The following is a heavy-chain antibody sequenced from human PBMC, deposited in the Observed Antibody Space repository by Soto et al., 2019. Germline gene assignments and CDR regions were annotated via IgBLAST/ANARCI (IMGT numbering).Heavy chain of an antibody. D-gene: IGHD2-21*01. CDR2: IYYSGST. J-gene: IGHJ6*02. CDR1: GGSISSGGYY. V-gene: IGHV4-31*03. CDR3: AASCVACGGFNYYGMDV. Sequence: SETLSLTCTVSGGSISSGGYYWSWIRQHPGKGLEWIGYIYYSGSTYYNPSLKSRVTISVDTSKNQFSLKLSSVTAADTAVYYCAASCVACGGFNYYGMDVWGQGTTITV.